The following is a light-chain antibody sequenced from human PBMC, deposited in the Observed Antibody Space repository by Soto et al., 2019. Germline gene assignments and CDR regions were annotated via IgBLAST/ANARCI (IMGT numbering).Light chain of an antibody. CDR2: GAS. Sequence: AIQLTQSPSSLSASVRDRVTSTCRASQGISSALAWFQQKPGKAPMLLIYGASNLKSGVPSRFSGSGSGTDFAVTIASLQPEDFATYYCQQFNGYPLTFGGGTKVEIE. CDR3: QQFNGYPLT. J-gene: IGKJ4*01. CDR1: QGISSA. V-gene: IGKV1-13*02.